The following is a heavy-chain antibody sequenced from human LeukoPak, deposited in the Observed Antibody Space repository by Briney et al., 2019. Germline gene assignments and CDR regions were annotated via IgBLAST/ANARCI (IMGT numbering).Heavy chain of an antibody. V-gene: IGHV3-23*01. D-gene: IGHD3-22*01. CDR2: ISGSGVTT. CDR3: LIISTDLEY. Sequence: PGGSLRLSCAASGFSFSNFAMSWARQAPGKGLEGVSAISGSGVTTYYADSVKGRFTISRDNSKSTLSLQMNGLRAEDTALYYCLIISTDLEYWGQGTLVTVSS. CDR1: GFSFSNFA. J-gene: IGHJ4*02.